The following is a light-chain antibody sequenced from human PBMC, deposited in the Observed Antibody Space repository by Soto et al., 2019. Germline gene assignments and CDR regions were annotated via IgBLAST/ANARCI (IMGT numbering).Light chain of an antibody. J-gene: IGKJ1*01. CDR3: QQYQGT. CDR2: KAS. Sequence: DIQMTQSPSTLSASIGDRVTITCRASQSISSWLAWYQQKPGKAPKLLIYKASSLESWVPSRFSGSGSGTEFTLTISSLQPDDFATYYCQQYQGTFGQGTKVEIK. V-gene: IGKV1-5*03. CDR1: QSISSW.